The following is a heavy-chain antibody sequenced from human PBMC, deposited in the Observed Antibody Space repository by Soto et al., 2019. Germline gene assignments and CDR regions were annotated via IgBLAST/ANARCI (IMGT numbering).Heavy chain of an antibody. CDR3: AREMVRGVGSDY. J-gene: IGHJ4*02. CDR2: ISTYNGNT. D-gene: IGHD3-10*01. Sequence: ASVKVSCKASGYTFTSYGISWVRQAPGQGLEWMGWISTYNGNTKYAQKLQGRVTMTTDTSTSTAYMELRSLRSDDAAVFYCAREMVRGVGSDYWGQGTLVTVSS. V-gene: IGHV1-18*01. CDR1: GYTFTSYG.